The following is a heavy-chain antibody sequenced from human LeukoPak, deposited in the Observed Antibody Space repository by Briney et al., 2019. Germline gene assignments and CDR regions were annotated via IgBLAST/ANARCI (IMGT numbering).Heavy chain of an antibody. V-gene: IGHV4-59*01. J-gene: IGHJ6*02. CDR3: ARAVNPYYGMDV. Sequence: PSETLSLTCTVSGGSISSYYWSWIRQPPGKGLEWIGYIYYSGSTNYNPSLKRRVTISVDTSKNQFSLKLSSVTAADTAVYYCARAVNPYYGMDVWGQGTTVTVSS. D-gene: IGHD4-11*01. CDR1: GGSISSYY. CDR2: IYYSGST.